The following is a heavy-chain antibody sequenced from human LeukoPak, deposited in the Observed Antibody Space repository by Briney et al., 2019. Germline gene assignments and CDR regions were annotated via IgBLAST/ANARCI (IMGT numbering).Heavy chain of an antibody. CDR1: GGTFSSYA. J-gene: IGHJ3*02. Sequence: ASVKVSCKASGGTFSSYAISWVRQAPGQGLDWMGGIIPIFGTANYAQKFQGRVTITADKSTSTAYMELSSLRSEDTAVYYCARNKQWLVYAFDIWGQGTMVTVSS. V-gene: IGHV1-69*06. D-gene: IGHD6-19*01. CDR2: IIPIFGTA. CDR3: ARNKQWLVYAFDI.